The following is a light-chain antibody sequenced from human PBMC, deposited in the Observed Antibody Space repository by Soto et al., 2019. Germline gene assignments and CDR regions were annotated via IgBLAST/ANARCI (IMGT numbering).Light chain of an antibody. CDR3: LQYHNLWA. J-gene: IGKJ1*01. CDR1: QNINSN. CDR2: RAS. Sequence: TPSPVSLSVPPGESAPLSCTASQNINSNIAWYQQRPGQAPRLLIYRASTRATGVPARFSGSGSGTEFTLTISSPQSEDFTVYSCLQYHNLWAFGQGTKV. V-gene: IGKV3-15*01.